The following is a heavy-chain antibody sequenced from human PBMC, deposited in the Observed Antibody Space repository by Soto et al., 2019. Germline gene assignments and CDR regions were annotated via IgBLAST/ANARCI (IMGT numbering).Heavy chain of an antibody. V-gene: IGHV1-8*01. CDR1: GYTFTSYD. CDR2: MNPNSGNT. J-gene: IGHJ2*01. CDR3: ARGLRGYGDYAYWYFDL. D-gene: IGHD4-17*01. Sequence: ASVKVSCNASGYTFTSYDINWVRQATGQGLEWMRWMNPNSGNTGYAQKFQGRVTMTRNTSISTAYMELSSLRSEDTAVYYCARGLRGYGDYAYWYFDLWGRGTLVTVSS.